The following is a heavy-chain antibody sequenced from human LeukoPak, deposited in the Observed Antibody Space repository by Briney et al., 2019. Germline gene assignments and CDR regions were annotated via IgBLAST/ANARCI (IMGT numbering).Heavy chain of an antibody. D-gene: IGHD2-2*01. CDR3: ARGLRCSSTSCYGGWYFDL. V-gene: IGHV6-1*01. J-gene: IGHJ2*01. CDR1: GDSVSSNSAA. Sequence: SQTLSLTCAISGDSVSSNSAAWNWIRQSPSRGLEWLGRTYYRSKWYNDYAVSVKSRITINPDTSKNQFSLQLNSVTPEDTAVYYCARGLRCSSTSCYGGWYFDLWGRGTLVTVSS. CDR2: TYYRSKWYN.